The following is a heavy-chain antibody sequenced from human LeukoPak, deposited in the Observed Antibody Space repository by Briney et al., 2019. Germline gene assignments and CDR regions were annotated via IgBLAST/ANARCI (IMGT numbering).Heavy chain of an antibody. J-gene: IGHJ6*03. CDR2: ISGSATGT. Sequence: GGSLRLSCAASGFTFSTYAMNWVRQAPGKGLEWVSAISGSATGTYYADSVKGRFTISRDNSKNTLYLQMNSLRAEDTAVYYCARGPLITIFGVVTQGYMDVWGKGTTVTVSS. D-gene: IGHD3-3*01. V-gene: IGHV3-23*01. CDR1: GFTFSTYA. CDR3: ARGPLITIFGVVTQGYMDV.